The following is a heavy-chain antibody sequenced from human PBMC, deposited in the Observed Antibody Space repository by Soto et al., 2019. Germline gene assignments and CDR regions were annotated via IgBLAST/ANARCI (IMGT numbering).Heavy chain of an antibody. J-gene: IGHJ1*01. CDR3: ARGNIAVAATRSLRRHPPYFQH. CDR2: INHSGST. D-gene: IGHD6-19*01. Sequence: SETLSLTCAVYGGSFSGYYWSWIRQPPGKGLEWIGEINHSGSTNYNPSLKSRVTISVDTSKNQFSLKLSSVTAADTAVYYCARGNIAVAATRSLRRHPPYFQHWGQGTLVTVSS. V-gene: IGHV4-34*01. CDR1: GGSFSGYY.